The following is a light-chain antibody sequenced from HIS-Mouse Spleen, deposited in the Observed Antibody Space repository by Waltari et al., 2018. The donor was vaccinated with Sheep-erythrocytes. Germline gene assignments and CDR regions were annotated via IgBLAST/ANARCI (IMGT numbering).Light chain of an antibody. J-gene: IGLJ3*02. Sequence: QSALTQPASVSGSPGQSITIPCTGTSSHVGSYNLVPWYQQHPGKAPKPMIYEGSKRPSGVSNRFSGSKSGNTASLTISGLQAEDEADYYCCSYAGSSTPWVFGGGTKLTVL. CDR3: CSYAGSSTPWV. CDR2: EGS. CDR1: SSHVGSYNL. V-gene: IGLV2-23*01.